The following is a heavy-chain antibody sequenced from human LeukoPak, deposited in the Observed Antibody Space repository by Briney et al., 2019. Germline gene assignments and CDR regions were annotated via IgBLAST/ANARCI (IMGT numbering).Heavy chain of an antibody. V-gene: IGHV1-2*02. CDR2: INPNSGDT. J-gene: IGHJ5*02. Sequence: PGASVKVSCKASGYTFTGYYMHWVRQAPGQGLEWMGWINPNSGDTDCAQRFQGRVTMTRDTSISTAYMELSSLTSDDTAVYYCARIIYCSSASCYHRWFDPWGQGTLVTVSS. D-gene: IGHD2-2*01. CDR1: GYTFTGYY. CDR3: ARIIYCSSASCYHRWFDP.